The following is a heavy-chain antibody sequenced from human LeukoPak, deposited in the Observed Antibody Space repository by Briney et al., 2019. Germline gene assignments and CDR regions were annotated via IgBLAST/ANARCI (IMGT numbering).Heavy chain of an antibody. D-gene: IGHD6-19*01. J-gene: IGHJ4*02. CDR3: AKDPQWLVPYYFDY. V-gene: IGHV3-30*04. CDR1: GFTFSTYA. Sequence: GGSLRLSCAASGFTFSTYALHWVRQAPGKGLEWVAVISYDGRNKYYADSVKGRFTISRDNSKNTLYLQMNSLRAEDTAVYYCAKDPQWLVPYYFDYWGQGTLVTVSS. CDR2: ISYDGRNK.